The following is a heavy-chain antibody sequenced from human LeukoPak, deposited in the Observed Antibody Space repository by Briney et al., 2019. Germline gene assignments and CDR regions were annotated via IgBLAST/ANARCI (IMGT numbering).Heavy chain of an antibody. CDR2: IYYSGST. CDR3: ASSPPIAVTKRGDY. D-gene: IGHD6-19*01. J-gene: IGHJ4*02. Sequence: PSETLSLTCTVSGGSISSSSYYWGWIRQPPGKGLEWIGSIYYSGSTYYNPSLKSRVTISVDTSKNQFSLKLSSVTAADTAVYYCASSPPIAVTKRGDYWGQGTLVTVSS. V-gene: IGHV4-39*01. CDR1: GGSISSSSYY.